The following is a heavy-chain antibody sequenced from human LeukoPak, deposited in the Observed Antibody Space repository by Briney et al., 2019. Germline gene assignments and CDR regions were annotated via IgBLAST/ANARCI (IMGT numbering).Heavy chain of an antibody. CDR2: IIPIFGTA. CDR1: GYTFSNYA. D-gene: IGHD6-19*01. CDR3: ARDLWSHPEIAVAGGPSN. J-gene: IGHJ4*02. Sequence: ASVKVSCKASGYTFSNYAISWVRQAPGQGLEWMGGIIPIFGTANYAQKFQGRVTITADESTSTAYMELSSLRSEDTAVYYCARDLWSHPEIAVAGGPSNWGQGTLVTVSS. V-gene: IGHV1-69*13.